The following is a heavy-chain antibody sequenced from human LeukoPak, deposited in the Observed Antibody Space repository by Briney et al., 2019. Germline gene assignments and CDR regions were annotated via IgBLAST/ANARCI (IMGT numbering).Heavy chain of an antibody. CDR3: ARKVPNDSSGYYYRGQFDP. D-gene: IGHD3-22*01. CDR1: GYTFINYF. J-gene: IGHJ5*02. Sequence: SVKVSCKASGYTFINYFIHWVRQAPGQGLEWMGGIIPIFGTANYAQKFQGRVTITADKSTSTAYMELSSLRSEDTAVYYCARKVPNDSSGYYYRGQFDPWGQGTLVTVSS. CDR2: IIPIFGTA. V-gene: IGHV1-69*06.